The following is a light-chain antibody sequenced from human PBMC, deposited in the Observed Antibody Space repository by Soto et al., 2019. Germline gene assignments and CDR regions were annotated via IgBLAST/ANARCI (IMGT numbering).Light chain of an antibody. CDR3: QQLNSYLFT. V-gene: IGKV1-9*01. CDR2: AAS. J-gene: IGKJ3*01. CDR1: QGISSY. Sequence: DIQLTQSPSFLSASVGDRVTITCRASQGISSYLAWYQQKPGKAPKLLIYAASTLQSGVPSRFSGSGSGTEFTLTIRSLQPEDLATYYCQQLNSYLFTCGPGTKVDIK.